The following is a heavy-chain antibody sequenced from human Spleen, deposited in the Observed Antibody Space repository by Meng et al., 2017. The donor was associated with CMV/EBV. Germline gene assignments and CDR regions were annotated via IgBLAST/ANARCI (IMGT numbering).Heavy chain of an antibody. V-gene: IGHV4-30-4*08. D-gene: IGHD1-1*01. Sequence: QVQLQESGPGLVKPSPTLSLTCTVPGGSISSGDYYWSWIRQPPGKGLEWIGYIYYSGSTYYNPSLKSRVTISVDTSKNQFSLKLSSVTAADTAVYYCARVYSVQTGLFDYWGQGTLVTVSS. CDR3: ARVYSVQTGLFDY. J-gene: IGHJ4*02. CDR2: IYYSGST. CDR1: GGSISSGDYY.